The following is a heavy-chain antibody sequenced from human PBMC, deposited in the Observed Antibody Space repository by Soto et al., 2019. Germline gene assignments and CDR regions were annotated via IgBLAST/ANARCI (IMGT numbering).Heavy chain of an antibody. CDR2: ISYDGSNK. J-gene: IGHJ4*02. Sequence: SLRLSCAASGFTFSSYGMHWVRQAPGKGLEWVAVISYDGSNKYYADSVKGRFTISRDNSKNTLYLQMNSLRAEDTAVYYCAKGNSDSSGYSPFDYWGQGTLVTVSS. V-gene: IGHV3-30*18. CDR3: AKGNSDSSGYSPFDY. D-gene: IGHD3-22*01. CDR1: GFTFSSYG.